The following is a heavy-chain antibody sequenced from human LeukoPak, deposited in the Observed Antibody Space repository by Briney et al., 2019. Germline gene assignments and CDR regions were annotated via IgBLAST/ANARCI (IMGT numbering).Heavy chain of an antibody. J-gene: IGHJ4*02. Sequence: SETLSLTCTVSGGSISSSSYYWTWIRQPPGKGLEWLGYIYYSGSTNYNPSLKSRVTISLDTSKNQFSLRLSSVTAADTAVYYCARQRIQLWLRYFDYWGQGTLVTVSS. D-gene: IGHD5-18*01. V-gene: IGHV4-61*01. CDR1: GGSISSSSYY. CDR2: IYYSGST. CDR3: ARQRIQLWLRYFDY.